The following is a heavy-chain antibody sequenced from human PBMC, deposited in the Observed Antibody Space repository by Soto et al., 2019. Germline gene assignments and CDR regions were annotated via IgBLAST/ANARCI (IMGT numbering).Heavy chain of an antibody. CDR3: AKDITYDFWSGYYFDY. J-gene: IGHJ4*02. CDR1: GFTFDDYA. CDR2: ISWNSGSI. V-gene: IGHV3-9*01. Sequence: GGSLRLSCAASGFTFDDYAMHWVRQAPGKGLEWVSGISWNSGSIGYADSVKGRFTISRDNAENSLYLQMNSLRAEDTALYYCAKDITYDFWSGYYFDYWGQGTLVTVSS. D-gene: IGHD3-3*01.